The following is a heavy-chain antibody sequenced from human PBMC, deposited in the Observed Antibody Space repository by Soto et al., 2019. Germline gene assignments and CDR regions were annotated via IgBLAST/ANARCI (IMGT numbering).Heavy chain of an antibody. CDR2: ISSNGGST. J-gene: IGHJ6*02. CDR3: VKVGAAAGTIPSLDYYYYYGMDV. Sequence: PGGSLRLSCSASGFTFSSYAMHWVRQAPGKGLEYVSAISSNGGSTYYADSVKGRFTISRDNSKNTLYLQMSSLRAEDTAVYYCVKVGAAAGTIPSLDYYYYYGMDVWGQGTTVTVSS. D-gene: IGHD6-13*01. V-gene: IGHV3-64D*08. CDR1: GFTFSSYA.